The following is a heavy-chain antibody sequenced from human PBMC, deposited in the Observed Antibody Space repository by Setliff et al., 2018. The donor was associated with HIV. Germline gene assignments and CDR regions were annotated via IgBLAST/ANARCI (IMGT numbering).Heavy chain of an antibody. CDR1: GYSISSGFY. CDR3: ARGEACGGGCHYAFEL. Sequence: SETLSLTCAVSGYSISSGFYWSWMRQPPGKGLEWIGSIYQSGNTNYNPSLESRLTISVDTAKNQFSLKLSSVTAADTAVYYCARGEACGGGCHYAFELWGRGTMVTVSS. CDR2: IYQSGNT. D-gene: IGHD2-21*02. V-gene: IGHV4-38-2*01. J-gene: IGHJ3*01.